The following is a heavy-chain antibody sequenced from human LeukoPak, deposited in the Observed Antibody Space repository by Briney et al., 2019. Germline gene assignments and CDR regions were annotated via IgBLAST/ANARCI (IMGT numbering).Heavy chain of an antibody. CDR1: GGSISSGGYY. CDR2: IYYSGST. D-gene: IGHD7-27*01. Sequence: SETLSLTCTVSGGSISSGGYYWSWIRQHPGKGLEWIGYIYYSGSTYYNPSLKSRVTISLDTSKSQFSLRLSSVTAADTAVYYCARHIYALGIPDYWGQGTLVTVSS. J-gene: IGHJ4*02. V-gene: IGHV4-31*03. CDR3: ARHIYALGIPDY.